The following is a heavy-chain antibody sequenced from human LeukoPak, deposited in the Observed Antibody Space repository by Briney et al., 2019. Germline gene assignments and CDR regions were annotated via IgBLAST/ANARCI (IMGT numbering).Heavy chain of an antibody. V-gene: IGHV1-69*04. CDR2: IIPILGIA. Sequence: SVKVSCKASGGTFSSYAISWVRQAPGQGLEWMGRIIPILGIANYAQEFQGRVTITADKSTSTAYMELSSLRSEDTAVYYCARDPVRHSSGWYDYWGQGTLVTVSS. CDR1: GGTFSSYA. CDR3: ARDPVRHSSGWYDY. J-gene: IGHJ4*02. D-gene: IGHD6-19*01.